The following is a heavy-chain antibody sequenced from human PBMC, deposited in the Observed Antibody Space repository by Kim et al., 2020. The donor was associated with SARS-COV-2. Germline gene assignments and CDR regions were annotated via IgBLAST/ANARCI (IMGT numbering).Heavy chain of an antibody. Sequence: SETLSLTCAVYGGSFSGYYWSWIRQPPGKGLEWIGEINHSGSTNYNPSLKSRVTISVDTSKNQFSLKLSSVTAADTAVYYCARGPRRWLQQSFDYWGQGT. CDR2: INHSGST. CDR1: GGSFSGYY. J-gene: IGHJ4*02. V-gene: IGHV4-34*01. D-gene: IGHD5-12*01. CDR3: ARGPRRWLQQSFDY.